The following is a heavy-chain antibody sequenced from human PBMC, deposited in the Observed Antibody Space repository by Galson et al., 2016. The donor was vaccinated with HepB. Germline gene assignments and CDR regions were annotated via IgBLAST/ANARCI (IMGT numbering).Heavy chain of an antibody. J-gene: IGHJ3*02. D-gene: IGHD2-21*02. CDR1: GFSLSTTGVD. CDR3: IHSSDLHHAFDI. V-gene: IGHV2-5*01. Sequence: PALVKPTQTLTLTCTFSGFSLSTTGVDVGWIRQPPGKTLEWLALISGHDGKRYTPSLKSKLTISKDTSKQQVLLTMTNVDPVDTATYYCIHSSDLHHAFDIWGQGTSVIVSS. CDR2: ISGHDGK.